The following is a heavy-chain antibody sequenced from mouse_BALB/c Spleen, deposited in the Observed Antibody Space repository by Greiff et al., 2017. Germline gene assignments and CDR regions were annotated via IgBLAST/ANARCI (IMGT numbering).Heavy chain of an antibody. V-gene: IGHV5-6-3*01. CDR3: AREGNYYAMDY. D-gene: IGHD2-1*01. Sequence: EVQLVESGGGLVQPGGSLKLSCAASGFTFSSYGMSWVRQTPDKRLELVATINSNGGSTYYPDSVKGRFTISRDNAKNTLYLQMSSLKSEDTAMYYCAREGNYYAMDYWGQGTSVTVSS. CDR1: GFTFSSYG. CDR2: INSNGGST. J-gene: IGHJ4*01.